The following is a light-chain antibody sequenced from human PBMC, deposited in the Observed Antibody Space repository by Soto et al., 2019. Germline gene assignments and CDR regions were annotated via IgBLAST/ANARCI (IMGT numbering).Light chain of an antibody. V-gene: IGKV1-17*03. J-gene: IGKJ1*01. Sequence: DIQMTQSPSAMSASVGDRITITCRASQDIRNYLAWFQQRPGNVPKRLIFSASSLQSGVPSRFSGSGSGTEFTLTISSLQPEDLATYYCLQSYTYPWTFCQGTKVEIK. CDR1: QDIRNY. CDR3: LQSYTYPWT. CDR2: SAS.